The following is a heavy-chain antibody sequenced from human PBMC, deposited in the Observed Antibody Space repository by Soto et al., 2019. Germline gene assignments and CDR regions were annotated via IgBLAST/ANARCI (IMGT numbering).Heavy chain of an antibody. J-gene: IGHJ6*02. CDR3: ARDRITIFGVVNPSMDV. D-gene: IGHD3-3*01. V-gene: IGHV1-46*01. CDR2: INPSGGST. CDR1: GYTFTSYY. Sequence: GASVKVSCKASGYTFTSYYMHWVRQAPGQGLEWMGIINPSGGSTSYAQKFQGRVTMTRDTSTSTVYMELSSLRSEDTAVYYCARDRITIFGVVNPSMDVWGQGTTVTVSS.